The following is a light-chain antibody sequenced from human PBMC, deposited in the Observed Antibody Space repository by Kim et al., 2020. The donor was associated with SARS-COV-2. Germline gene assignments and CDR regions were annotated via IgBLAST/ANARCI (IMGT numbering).Light chain of an antibody. J-gene: IGKJ4*01. CDR1: QSFDTF. V-gene: IGKV3-15*01. CDR2: VAS. Sequence: SPGESAHLSCRASQSFDTFLPWYPQKTGQAPRLLLYVASTRAIGIPDRFSGSGSGTEFTLTISSLQSEDFALYSRQQYNSWPPLTFGGGTKVDIK. CDR3: QQYNSWPPLT.